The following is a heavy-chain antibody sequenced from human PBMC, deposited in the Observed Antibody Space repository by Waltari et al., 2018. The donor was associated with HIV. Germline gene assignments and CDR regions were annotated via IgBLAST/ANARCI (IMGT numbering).Heavy chain of an antibody. D-gene: IGHD3-16*01. Sequence: EVQLLESGGHLIQPGGSLRLSCSASGYPSAHYAVNWVRQAPGKGLEGVAAISGSSDIAYSADSVKGRFSISRDNAKNTLFLQMTSLRAEDTAVYYCAKDLGDYVWGMFTGAHFDSWGQGTLVTVSS. CDR3: AKDLGDYVWGMFTGAHFDS. V-gene: IGHV3-23*01. CDR2: ISGSSDIA. J-gene: IGHJ4*02. CDR1: GYPSAHYA.